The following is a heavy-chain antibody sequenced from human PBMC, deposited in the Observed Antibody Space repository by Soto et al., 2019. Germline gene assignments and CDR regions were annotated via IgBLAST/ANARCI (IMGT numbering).Heavy chain of an antibody. D-gene: IGHD2-15*01. Sequence: GGSLRLSCAASGFTFSSYGMHWVRQAPGKGLEWVAVILYDGSKKYYADSMKGRFTISRDNSKNTLYLQMNSLRAEDSALYYCAKDRGALRWSEEHYYFDYWGRGSLVTVSS. J-gene: IGHJ4*02. CDR3: AKDRGALRWSEEHYYFDY. CDR2: ILYDGSKK. CDR1: GFTFSSYG. V-gene: IGHV3-30*18.